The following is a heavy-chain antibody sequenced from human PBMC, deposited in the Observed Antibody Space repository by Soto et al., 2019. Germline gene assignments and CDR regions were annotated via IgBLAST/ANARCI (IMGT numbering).Heavy chain of an antibody. J-gene: IGHJ4*02. D-gene: IGHD3-9*01. V-gene: IGHV4-39*01. CDR3: ARLEGLATISYYFDF. Sequence: QLQLQESGPGLVKPSETLSLTCSVSDDSINSDKYYWGWIRQPPGKGLEWIGSIYYRGNAYYNPSLQTRVTISLDMARSQCSLKLNSVPAADSAVYFCARLEGLATISYYFDFWGPGALVTVSS. CDR1: DDSINSDKYY. CDR2: IYYRGNA.